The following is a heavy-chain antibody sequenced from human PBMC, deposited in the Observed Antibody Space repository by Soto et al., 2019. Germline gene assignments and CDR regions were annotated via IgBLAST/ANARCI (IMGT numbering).Heavy chain of an antibody. D-gene: IGHD3-3*01. Sequence: QVQLVQSGAEVKKPGASVKVSCKASGYTFTSYAMHWVRQAPGQRLEWMGWINAGNGNTKYSQKFQGRVTIIRDTSASTAYMELSSLRSEDTAVYYCARQLGVLRFLEWLLSPDAFNIWGQGTMVTVSS. CDR3: ARQLGVLRFLEWLLSPDAFNI. CDR2: INAGNGNT. V-gene: IGHV1-3*01. CDR1: GYTFTSYA. J-gene: IGHJ3*02.